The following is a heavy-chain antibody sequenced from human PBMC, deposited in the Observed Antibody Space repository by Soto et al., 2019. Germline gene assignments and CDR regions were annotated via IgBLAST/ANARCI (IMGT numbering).Heavy chain of an antibody. V-gene: IGHV1-18*01. D-gene: IGHD5-18*01. CDR2: INADYGNT. CDR1: GYTFYSHS. Sequence: QAQLMQSGAEVKKPGASVKVSCKASGYTFYSHSISWVRQAPGQGLEWMGRINADYGNTQYAQKFRGRVTMTTDTSTTTVYMELTNLRSDDTAVYYCARCIQGDYYYGMDAWGQGTTVTVSS. J-gene: IGHJ6*02. CDR3: ARCIQGDYYYGMDA.